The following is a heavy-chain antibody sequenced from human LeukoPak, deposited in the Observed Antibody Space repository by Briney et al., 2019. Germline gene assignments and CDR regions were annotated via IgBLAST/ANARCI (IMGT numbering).Heavy chain of an antibody. CDR1: GGSISSYY. J-gene: IGHJ5*02. CDR3: ARGGYYGSGNDFRFDP. D-gene: IGHD3-10*01. Sequence: SSETLSLTCTVSGGSISSYYWSWIRQSPGKGLECIGYIHYTGSTNYNPSLKSRVTISVETSKNQFPLKLKSVTAADTAVYYCARGGYYGSGNDFRFDPWGQGTLVTVSS. CDR2: IHYTGST. V-gene: IGHV4-59*01.